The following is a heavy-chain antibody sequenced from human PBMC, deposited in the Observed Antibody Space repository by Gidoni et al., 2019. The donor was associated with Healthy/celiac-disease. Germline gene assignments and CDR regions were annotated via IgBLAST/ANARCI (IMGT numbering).Heavy chain of an antibody. D-gene: IGHD3-16*01. V-gene: IGHV1-8*01. CDR3: ASGGEYSSHYYYGMDV. CDR1: GYTFTSYD. CDR2: MNPTSGNT. Sequence: QVQLVQSGAEVTKPGASVQVSCKASGYTFTSYDINWVRQATGQGLEWMGWMNPTSGNTGYAQKFQGRVTMTRNTSISTAYMELSSLRSEDTAVYYCASGGEYSSHYYYGMDVWGQGTTVTVSS. J-gene: IGHJ6*02.